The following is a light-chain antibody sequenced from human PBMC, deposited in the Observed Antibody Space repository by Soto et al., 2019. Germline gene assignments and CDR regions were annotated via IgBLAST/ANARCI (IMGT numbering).Light chain of an antibody. Sequence: QTVVTQEPSLSVSPGGTVTLPCGLTSGSVSTTYYPSWYQQTPGQAPRTLIYSTNIRSSGVPDRFSGSILGNKAALTITGAQAGDESDYHCMLYMGGGLVVFGGGTKLTVL. CDR2: STN. J-gene: IGLJ2*01. V-gene: IGLV8-61*01. CDR3: MLYMGGGLVV. CDR1: SGSVSTTYY.